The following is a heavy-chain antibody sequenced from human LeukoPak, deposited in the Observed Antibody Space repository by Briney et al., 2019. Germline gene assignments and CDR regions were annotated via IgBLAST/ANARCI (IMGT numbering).Heavy chain of an antibody. CDR1: GFTFSSYG. Sequence: GGSLRLSCAASGFTFSSYGMHWVRQAPGKGLEWVAVISYDGSNKYYADSVKGRFTISRDNSKNTLYLQMNSLRAEDTAVYYCAKGSTVTNFDYWGQGTLVTVSS. J-gene: IGHJ4*02. D-gene: IGHD4-17*01. V-gene: IGHV3-30*18. CDR3: AKGSTVTNFDY. CDR2: ISYDGSNK.